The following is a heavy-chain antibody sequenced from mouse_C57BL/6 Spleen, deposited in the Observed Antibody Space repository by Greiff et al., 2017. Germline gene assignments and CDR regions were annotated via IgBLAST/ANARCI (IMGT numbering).Heavy chain of an antibody. D-gene: IGHD1-1*01. V-gene: IGHV5-17*01. J-gene: IGHJ4*01. Sequence: EVKLVESGGGLVKPGGSLKLSCAASGFTFSDYGMHWVRQAPEKGLEWVAYISSGSSTIYYADTVKGRFTISRDNAKNTLFLQMTSLRSEDTAMYYCATTTVVAPYYAMDYWGQGTSVTVSS. CDR3: ATTTVVAPYYAMDY. CDR1: GFTFSDYG. CDR2: ISSGSSTI.